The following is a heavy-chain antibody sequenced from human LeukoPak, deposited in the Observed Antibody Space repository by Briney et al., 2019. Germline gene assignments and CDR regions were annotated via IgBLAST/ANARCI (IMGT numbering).Heavy chain of an antibody. J-gene: IGHJ6*03. Sequence: PSETLSLTCTVSGGSISSYYWSWIRQPAGKGLEWIGRIYTSGSTNYNPSLKSRVTMSVDTSKNQFSLKLSSATAADTAVYYCAREAAARPLSYYYYMDVWGKGTTVTVSS. CDR2: IYTSGST. CDR1: GGSISSYY. V-gene: IGHV4-4*07. CDR3: AREAAARPLSYYYYMDV. D-gene: IGHD6-6*01.